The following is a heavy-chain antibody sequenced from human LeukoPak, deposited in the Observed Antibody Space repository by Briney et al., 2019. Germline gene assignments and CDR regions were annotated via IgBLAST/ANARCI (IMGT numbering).Heavy chain of an antibody. Sequence: SETLSLTCTVSGGSISSYYSSWIRQPPGRGLEWIGYIYYSGSTNYNPSLKSRVTISVDTSKNQFSLKLSSVTAADTAVYYCARGRGYSGYNWFDPWGQGTLVTVSS. CDR3: ARGRGYSGYNWFDP. V-gene: IGHV4-59*08. CDR2: IYYSGST. D-gene: IGHD5-12*01. J-gene: IGHJ5*02. CDR1: GGSISSYY.